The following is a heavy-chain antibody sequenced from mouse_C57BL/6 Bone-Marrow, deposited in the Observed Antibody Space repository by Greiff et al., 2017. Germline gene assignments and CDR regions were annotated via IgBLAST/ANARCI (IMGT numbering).Heavy chain of an antibody. Sequence: VQLQQSGAELVRPGASVKLSCTASGFNIKDDYIHWVKQRPEQGLEWIGWIDPENGDTEYAPKFQGKATITSDTPSNTAYLQLSSLTSEDTAVYYCSSFDGNYFDFWGQGTPLTVAS. CDR1: GFNIKDDY. CDR3: SSFDGNYFDF. CDR2: IDPENGDT. D-gene: IGHD2-3*01. V-gene: IGHV14-4*01. J-gene: IGHJ2*01.